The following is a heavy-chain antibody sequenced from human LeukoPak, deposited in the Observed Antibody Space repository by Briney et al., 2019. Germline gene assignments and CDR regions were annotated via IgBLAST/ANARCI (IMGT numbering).Heavy chain of an antibody. CDR2: ISPDGREK. V-gene: IGHV3-7*01. Sequence: GGSLRLSCTASGFTSGDYWMSWLRQAPGKGLVWVINISPDGREKYFVDSVKGRFTISRDNAKNSLYLQMNSLRAEDTAVYYCARDGSGWSVYWGQGTLVTVSS. CDR1: GFTSGDYW. CDR3: ARDGSGWSVY. D-gene: IGHD6-19*01. J-gene: IGHJ4*02.